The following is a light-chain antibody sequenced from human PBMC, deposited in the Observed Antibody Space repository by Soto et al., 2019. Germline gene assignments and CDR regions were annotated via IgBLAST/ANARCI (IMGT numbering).Light chain of an antibody. J-gene: IGLJ1*01. CDR2: DVS. Sequence: QSALTQPRSVSGSPGQSVTISCTGTSSDVGGYNYVSWYRQHPGKAPKLMIYDVSKRPSGVPDRFSGSKSGNTASLTISGLQAEDEVDYYCCSYAGSYTWVFVTGTKLTVL. V-gene: IGLV2-11*01. CDR1: SSDVGGYNY. CDR3: CSYAGSYTWV.